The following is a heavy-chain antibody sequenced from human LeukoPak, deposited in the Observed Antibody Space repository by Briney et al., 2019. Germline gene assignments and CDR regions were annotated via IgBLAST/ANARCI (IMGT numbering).Heavy chain of an antibody. CDR3: AKDIGRGWYLLYFDY. V-gene: IGHV3-30*18. CDR1: GFTFSSYG. Sequence: GGSLRLSCAASGFTFSSYGMHWVRQAPGKGLEWVAVISYDGSNKYYADSAKGRFTISRDNSKNTLYLQMNSLRAEDTAVYYCAKDIGRGWYLLYFDYWGQGTLVTVSS. CDR2: ISYDGSNK. J-gene: IGHJ4*02. D-gene: IGHD6-19*01.